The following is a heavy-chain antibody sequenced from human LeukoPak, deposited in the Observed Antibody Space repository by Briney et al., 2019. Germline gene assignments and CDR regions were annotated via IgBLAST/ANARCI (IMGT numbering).Heavy chain of an antibody. J-gene: IGHJ4*02. CDR3: AREGHSSSSMGAFDY. D-gene: IGHD6-6*01. CDR1: GGSISSGSYY. CDR2: IYTSGST. V-gene: IGHV4-61*02. Sequence: TLSLTCTVSGGSISSGSYYWSWIRQPAGKGLEWIGRIYTSGSTNYNPSLKSRVTISVDTSKNQFSLKLSSVTAADTAVYYCAREGHSSSSMGAFDYWGQGTLVTVSS.